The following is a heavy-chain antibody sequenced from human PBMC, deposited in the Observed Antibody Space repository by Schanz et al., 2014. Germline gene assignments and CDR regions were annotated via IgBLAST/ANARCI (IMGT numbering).Heavy chain of an antibody. V-gene: IGHV1-2*06. CDR3: VMELSRGTFDY. CDR1: GYTFTGYY. D-gene: IGHD1-7*01. Sequence: QVQLVQSGAEVKGPGASVKVSCKASGYTFTGYYMHWVRQAPGQGLEWLGRFTHISQKFQGRVTMARATCSTTAYMELNSLRSDDTAVYYCVMELSRGTFDYWGQGALVTVSS. J-gene: IGHJ4*02. CDR2: FT.